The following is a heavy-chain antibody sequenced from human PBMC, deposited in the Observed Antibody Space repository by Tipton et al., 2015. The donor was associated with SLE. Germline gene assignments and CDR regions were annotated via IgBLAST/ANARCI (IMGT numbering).Heavy chain of an antibody. V-gene: IGHV4-39*07. CDR2: ISYSENT. J-gene: IGHJ4*02. Sequence: GLVKPSETLSLICTVSGGSISSYSYHWGWIRQPPGKGLEWIGRISYSENTYYNPSLKSRVTISLDRSKSLFSLILTSVSAPDTAVYYCVNFPGYWGQGTLVTVSS. CDR1: GGSISSYSYH. CDR3: VNFPGY. D-gene: IGHD6-13*01.